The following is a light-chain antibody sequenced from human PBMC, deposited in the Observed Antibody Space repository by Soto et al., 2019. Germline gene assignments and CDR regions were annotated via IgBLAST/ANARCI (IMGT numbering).Light chain of an antibody. J-gene: IGLJ7*01. CDR3: ASWDDSLSETV. CDR2: SNN. V-gene: IGLV1-47*01. CDR1: NFNVKNNY. Sequence: QSVLTQPPSLSGTPGQRVTISCSGSNFNVKNNYVYWYQQFAGTAPKLLIYSNNRPTSGVPDRFSGSKSGSSASLAISGLRPEDEADYYCASWDDSLSETVFGGGTQLTVL.